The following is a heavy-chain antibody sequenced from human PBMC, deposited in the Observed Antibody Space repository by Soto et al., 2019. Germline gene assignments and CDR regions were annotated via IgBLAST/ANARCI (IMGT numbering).Heavy chain of an antibody. CDR2: INHSGST. D-gene: IGHD4-17*01. CDR3: ARTTAVPNTLRSRYFFGY. CDR1: GGSFSGYY. V-gene: IGHV4-34*01. Sequence: SETLSLTCAVYGGSFSGYYWSWIRQPPGKGLEWIGEINHSGSTNYNPSLKSRVTISVDLSKNQFSLRLSSVTTADTALYYCARTTAVPNTLRSRYFFGYWGQGTLVTVSS. J-gene: IGHJ4*02.